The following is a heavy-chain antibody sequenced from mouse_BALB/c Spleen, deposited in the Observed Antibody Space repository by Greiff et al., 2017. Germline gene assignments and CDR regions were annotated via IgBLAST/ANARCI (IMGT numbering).Heavy chain of an antibody. D-gene: IGHD1-1*02. Sequence: EVQLVESGGGLVQPGGSRKLSCAASGFTFSSFGMHWVRQAPEKGLEWVAYISSGSSTIYYADTVKGRFTISRDNPKNTLFLQMTSLRSEDTAMYYCARYYVSYYAMDYWGQGTSVTVSS. V-gene: IGHV5-17*02. CDR1: GFTFSSFG. CDR3: ARYYVSYYAMDY. J-gene: IGHJ4*01. CDR2: ISSGSSTI.